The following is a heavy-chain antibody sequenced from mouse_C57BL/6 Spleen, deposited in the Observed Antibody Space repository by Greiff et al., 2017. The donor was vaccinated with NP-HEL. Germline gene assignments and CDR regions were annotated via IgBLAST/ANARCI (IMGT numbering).Heavy chain of an antibody. CDR1: GYTFTDYN. D-gene: IGHD3-2*02. V-gene: IGHV1-18*01. Sequence: VQLQQSGPELVKPGASVTIPCKASGYTFTDYNMDWVKQSHGKSLEWIGDINPNNGGTIYNQKFKGKATLTVDKSSSTAYMELRSLTSEDTAVYYCARSGQLRPFYYWGQGTTLTVSS. CDR3: ARSGQLRPFYY. CDR2: INPNNGGT. J-gene: IGHJ2*01.